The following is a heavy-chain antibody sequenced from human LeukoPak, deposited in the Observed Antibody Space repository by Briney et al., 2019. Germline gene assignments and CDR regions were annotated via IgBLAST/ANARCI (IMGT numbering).Heavy chain of an antibody. CDR3: TSSVSYCSGGSCSDY. CDR1: GFTFGDYA. CDR2: IRSKAYGGTT. V-gene: IGHV3-49*03. D-gene: IGHD2-15*01. Sequence: GGSLRLSCTASGFTFGDYAMSWFRQAPGKGLEWVGFIRSKAYGGTTEYAVSVKGRFTISRDDSKSIAYLQMNSLKTEDTAVYYCTSSVSYCSGGSCSDYWGQGTLVTVSS. J-gene: IGHJ4*02.